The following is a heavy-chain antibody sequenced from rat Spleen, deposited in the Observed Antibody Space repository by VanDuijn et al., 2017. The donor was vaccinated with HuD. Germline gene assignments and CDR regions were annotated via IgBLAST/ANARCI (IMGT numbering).Heavy chain of an antibody. Sequence: QVQLKESGPGLVQPSETLSLSCTVSGFSLTKHSVSWVRQPSEKGPEWMGRMWYDGDTAYNSALKSRLSISRDTSKSQVYLEMTSLQTEDTATYYCARADISAIYTDGIWGQGVMVTVSS. CDR3: ARADISAIYTDGI. J-gene: IGHJ2*01. V-gene: IGHV2-34*01. D-gene: IGHD1-2*01. CDR2: MWYDGDT. CDR1: GFSLTKHS.